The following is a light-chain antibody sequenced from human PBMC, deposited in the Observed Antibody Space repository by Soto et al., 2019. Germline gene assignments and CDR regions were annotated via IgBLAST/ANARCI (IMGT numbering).Light chain of an antibody. CDR3: NQYGASPLT. CDR1: QSVHSNF. Sequence: EIVLAQSPGTLSLSPGERATLSCRASQSVHSNFLAWYQHKPGQAPRLLIYGASSRATGIPDRFSGSVSGRDFTLTISRLEPEDFVLYDCNQYGASPLTFGGGTKVEIK. J-gene: IGKJ4*01. CDR2: GAS. V-gene: IGKV3-20*01.